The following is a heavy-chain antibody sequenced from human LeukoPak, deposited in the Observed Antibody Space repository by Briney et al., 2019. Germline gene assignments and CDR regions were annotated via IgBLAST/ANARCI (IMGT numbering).Heavy chain of an antibody. J-gene: IGHJ6*02. CDR1: GDSVSSNSAA. CDR2: TYYRSKWYN. CDR3: AREGAATFNSYYGMDV. D-gene: IGHD2-15*01. Sequence: SQTLSLTCAISGDSVSSNSAAWNWIRQSPSGGLEWLGRTYYRSKWYNDYAVSVKSRITINPDTSKNQFSLQLNSVTPEDTAVYYCAREGAATFNSYYGMDVWGQGTTVTVSS. V-gene: IGHV6-1*01.